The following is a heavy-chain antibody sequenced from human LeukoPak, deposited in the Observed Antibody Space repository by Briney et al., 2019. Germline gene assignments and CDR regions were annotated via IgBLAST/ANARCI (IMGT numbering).Heavy chain of an antibody. J-gene: IGHJ4*02. CDR3: AREYSSSRWDY. CDR2: INHSGST. V-gene: IGHV4-34*01. Sequence: PSETLSLTCAVYGGSFSGYYWSWIRQPPGKGLEWIGEINHSGSTNYNPSLKSRVTISVDTSKNQFSLKLSSVTAADTAVYYCAREYSSSRWDYWAKEPLVTVSS. CDR1: GGSFSGYY. D-gene: IGHD6-13*01.